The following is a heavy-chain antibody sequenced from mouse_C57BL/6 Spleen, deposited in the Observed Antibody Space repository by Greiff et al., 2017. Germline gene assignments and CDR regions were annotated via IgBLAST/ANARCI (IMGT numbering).Heavy chain of an antibody. Sequence: QVQLQQPGAELVKPGASVKMSCKASGYTFTSYWITWVKPRPGQGLEWIGDIYPGSGSTNYNEKFKSKATLTVDTSSSTAYMQLSSLTSEDSAVEYCARGLTYYGSSVYYAMDYWGQGTSVTVSS. CDR2: IYPGSGST. D-gene: IGHD1-1*01. CDR3: ARGLTYYGSSVYYAMDY. V-gene: IGHV1-55*01. J-gene: IGHJ4*01. CDR1: GYTFTSYW.